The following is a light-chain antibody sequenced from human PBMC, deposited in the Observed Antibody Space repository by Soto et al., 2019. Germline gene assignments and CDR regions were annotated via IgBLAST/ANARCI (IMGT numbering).Light chain of an antibody. CDR3: QQYERPPFA. CDR1: QRVSNSY. V-gene: IGKV3-20*01. Sequence: EIVLTQSPGTLSLSPGDRATISCRASQRVSNSYLAWYQQKPGQAPRLLIYDASTRAAGVPDRVTGGGAGTDFTLTINALEPEDFALYFCQQYERPPFAFGQGTRLEI. CDR2: DAS. J-gene: IGKJ2*01.